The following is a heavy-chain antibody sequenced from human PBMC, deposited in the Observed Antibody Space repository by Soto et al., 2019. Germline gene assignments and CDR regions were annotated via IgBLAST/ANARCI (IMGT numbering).Heavy chain of an antibody. CDR1: GYTFTNYG. CDR2: INVYSGNT. V-gene: IGHV1-18*01. J-gene: IGHJ4*02. Sequence: ASVKVSCKASGYTFTNYGISWVRQAPGQGLEWMGWINVYSGNTKYAQKVQGRVTMTRDTSTSTAYMELSSLRSDDTAVYYCARGVPTIPDYWGQGTLVTVSS. CDR3: ARGVPTIPDY. D-gene: IGHD5-12*01.